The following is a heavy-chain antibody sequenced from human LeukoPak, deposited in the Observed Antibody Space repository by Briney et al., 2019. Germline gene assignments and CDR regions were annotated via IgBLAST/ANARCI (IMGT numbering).Heavy chain of an antibody. J-gene: IGHJ1*01. D-gene: IGHD3-22*01. CDR1: GGSISSYY. Sequence: SETLSLTCTVSGGSISSYYWSWIRQPPGKGLEWIGYIYYSGSTNYNPPLKSRVTISVDTSKNQFSLKLSSVTAADTAVYYRARGVSYYDSSGYKHWGQGTLVTVSS. CDR2: IYYSGST. V-gene: IGHV4-59*01. CDR3: ARGVSYYDSSGYKH.